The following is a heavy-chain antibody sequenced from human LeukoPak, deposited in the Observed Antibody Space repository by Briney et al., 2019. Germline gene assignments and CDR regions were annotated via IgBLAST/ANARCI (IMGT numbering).Heavy chain of an antibody. V-gene: IGHV3-21*01. CDR2: ISTSSSYI. CDR1: GFTFSSYS. CDR3: ARDRFYSNAFGM. Sequence: PGGPLRLSCAASGFTFSSYSMNWVRQAPGKGLEWVSSISTSSSYIYYADSVKGRFTISRDNAKNSLYLQMNSLGAEDTAVYYCARDRFYSNAFGMWGQGTMVTVSS. D-gene: IGHD3-3*01. J-gene: IGHJ3*02.